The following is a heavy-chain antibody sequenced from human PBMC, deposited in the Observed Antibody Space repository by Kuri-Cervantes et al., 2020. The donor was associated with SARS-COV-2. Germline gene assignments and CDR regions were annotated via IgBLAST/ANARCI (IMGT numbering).Heavy chain of an antibody. CDR3: ATSPALFGPTRSFGY. CDR1: GYTFTSYY. D-gene: IGHD3/OR15-3a*01. CDR2: INPSGGST. Sequence: ASVKVSCKASGYTFTSYYMHWVRQAPGQGLEWMGIINPSGGSTSYAQKFQGRVTMTRDTSTSTVYMELSSLRSEDTAVYYCATSPALFGPTRSFGYWGQGTLVTISS. V-gene: IGHV1-46*01. J-gene: IGHJ4*02.